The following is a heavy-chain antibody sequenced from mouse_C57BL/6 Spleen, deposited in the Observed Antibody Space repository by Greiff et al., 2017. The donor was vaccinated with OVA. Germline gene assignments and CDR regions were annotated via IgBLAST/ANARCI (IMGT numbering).Heavy chain of an antibody. CDR1: GYTFTSYW. D-gene: IGHD1-1*01. V-gene: IGHV1-64*01. J-gene: IGHJ4*01. CDR3: AEGYYVNSYDYYAKDY. CDR2: IHPTSGST. Sequence: QVQLQQPGAELVKPGASVKLSCKASGYTFTSYWMHWVKQRPGQGLEWIGMIHPTSGSTNYNEKFKSKATLTVDKSSSTAYMQLSSLTSEDSAVYYSAEGYYVNSYDYYAKDYWGQGTTVTVSS.